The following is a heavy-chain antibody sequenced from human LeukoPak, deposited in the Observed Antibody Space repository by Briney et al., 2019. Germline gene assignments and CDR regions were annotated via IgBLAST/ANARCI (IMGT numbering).Heavy chain of an antibody. CDR3: ARATTLDY. V-gene: IGHV3-7*03. D-gene: IGHD4-17*01. Sequence: PGGSLRLSCAASGFTFSSYWMNWARQAPGKGPEWVASINHNGNVNYYVDSVKGRFTISRDNAKNSLYLQMSNLRAEDTAVYYCARATTLDYWGQGTLVTVSS. CDR2: INHNGNVN. J-gene: IGHJ4*02. CDR1: GFTFSSYW.